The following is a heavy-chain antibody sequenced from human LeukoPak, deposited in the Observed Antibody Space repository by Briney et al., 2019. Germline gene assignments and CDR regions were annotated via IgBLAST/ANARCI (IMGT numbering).Heavy chain of an antibody. Sequence: PGGSLRLSCAASGFTFSSYSMNWVRQAPGRGLEWVSSISSSSSYIYYADSMKGRVTISRDNAKNSLYLQMNNLRAEDTAVYYCARDAYYYDSRGSPWGQGTLVTVSS. J-gene: IGHJ5*02. CDR2: ISSSSSYI. V-gene: IGHV3-21*01. CDR3: ARDAYYYDSRGSP. CDR1: GFTFSSYS. D-gene: IGHD3-22*01.